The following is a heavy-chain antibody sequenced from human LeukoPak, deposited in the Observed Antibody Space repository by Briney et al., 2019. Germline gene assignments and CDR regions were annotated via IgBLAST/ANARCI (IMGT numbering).Heavy chain of an antibody. CDR3: ARIQAVGVPVAIDAYYSYGMDV. CDR1: GGSFSRNA. J-gene: IGHJ6*02. D-gene: IGHD2-2*02. CDR2: FIPILGIA. V-gene: IGHV1-69*04. Sequence: ASVTVSCKASGGSFSRNAISWVRQAPGQGLEWMGRFIPILGIATYAQKLQGRVTITADRSTSTAYMELSSLRSEDTAVYYCARIQAVGVPVAIDAYYSYGMDVWGQGTAVTVSS.